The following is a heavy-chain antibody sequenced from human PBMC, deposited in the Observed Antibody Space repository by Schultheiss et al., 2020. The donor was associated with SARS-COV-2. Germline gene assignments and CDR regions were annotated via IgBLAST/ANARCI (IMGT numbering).Heavy chain of an antibody. CDR1: GGTFSSYA. Sequence: SVKVFCKASGGTFSSYAISWVRQAPGQGLEWMGGIIPIFGTANYAQKFQGRVTITADESTSTAYMELSSLRYEDTAVYYCAHLHEGSGWFAADYWGQGTLVTVSS. CDR2: IIPIFGTA. CDR3: AHLHEGSGWFAADY. D-gene: IGHD6-19*01. V-gene: IGHV1-69*13. J-gene: IGHJ4*02.